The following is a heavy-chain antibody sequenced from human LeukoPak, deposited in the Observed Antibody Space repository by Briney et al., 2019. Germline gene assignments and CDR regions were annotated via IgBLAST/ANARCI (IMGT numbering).Heavy chain of an antibody. V-gene: IGHV3-23*01. CDR3: AKDLLTSSTSRPPPQNDAFDI. D-gene: IGHD2-8*01. J-gene: IGHJ3*02. Sequence: GGSLRLSCAASGFTFSSYAMSWVRQAPGKGLEWVSAISGSGGSTYYADSVKGRFTISRDNSKNTLYLQMNSLRAEDTAVYYCAKDLLTSSTSRPPPQNDAFDIWGQGTMVTVSS. CDR1: GFTFSSYA. CDR2: ISGSGGST.